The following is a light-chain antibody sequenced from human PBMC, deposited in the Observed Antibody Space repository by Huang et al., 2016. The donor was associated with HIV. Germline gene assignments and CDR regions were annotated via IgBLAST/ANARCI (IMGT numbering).Light chain of an antibody. CDR1: RSVFHRPHENNY. CDR3: QQYYKTPLT. Sequence: DIVMTQSPDSLAVSLGERATITCKASRSVFHRPHENNYLSVYQQKPGHPPKLLLYWAAARESGVPDRFNGSESVTDFTFTISSLQAEDVALYYWQQYYKTPLTFGGGTRVELK. J-gene: IGKJ4*02. V-gene: IGKV4-1*01. CDR2: WAA.